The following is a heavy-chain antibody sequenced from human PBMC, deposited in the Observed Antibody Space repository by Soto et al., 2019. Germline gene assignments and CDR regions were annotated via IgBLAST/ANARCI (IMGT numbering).Heavy chain of an antibody. CDR3: AKMEGMDPWAYSFDY. Sequence: VQVLESGGGLVQPGGSLRLSCAATGFTFSDFAMSWVRQAPGKGLEWVSRIYGGGNGPHYADSVKGRVTISRDNSKNTLYLQMNSLRAEHTAVYYCAKMEGMDPWAYSFDYWGQGTLVTVSS. CDR1: GFTFSDFA. J-gene: IGHJ4*02. D-gene: IGHD2-2*03. CDR2: IYGGGNGP. V-gene: IGHV3-23*01.